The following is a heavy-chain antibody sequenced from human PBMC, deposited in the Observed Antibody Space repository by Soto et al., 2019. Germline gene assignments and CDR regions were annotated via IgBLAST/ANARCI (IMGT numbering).Heavy chain of an antibody. D-gene: IGHD4-17*01. CDR1: LFSLRSPGRG. J-gene: IGHJ5*02. CDR3: GHRGYGDYPRDKWFDT. CDR2: IDCNEDK. Sequence: XGPTVGTPPQALTLTCSFALFSLRSPGRGVCWIRQSPRKALEWLALIDCNEDKRFSPSLKSRLTITKDTSKNQVVLTMTTMDPLDTATYYCGHRGYGDYPRDKWFDTWGQGTLVTVSS. V-gene: IGHV2-5*01.